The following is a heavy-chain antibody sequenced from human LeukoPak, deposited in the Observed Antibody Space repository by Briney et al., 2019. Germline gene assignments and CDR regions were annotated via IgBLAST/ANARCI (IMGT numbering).Heavy chain of an antibody. CDR1: GYTVTELS. CDR2: FDPEDGET. D-gene: IGHD2-2*02. CDR3: ATDLAYCSTTSCHIPDY. J-gene: IGHJ4*02. Sequence: ASVKVSCKVSGYTVTELSMHWVRQAPGRGLEWMGGFDPEDGETIYAQKFQGRVTMTENTSTDTAYMELSSLGSEDTAVYYCATDLAYCSTTSCHIPDYWGQGTLVTVSS. V-gene: IGHV1-24*01.